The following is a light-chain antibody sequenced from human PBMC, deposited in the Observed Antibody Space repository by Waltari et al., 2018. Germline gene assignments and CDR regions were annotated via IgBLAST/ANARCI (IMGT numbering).Light chain of an antibody. CDR3: QSYDISLSAWV. CDR2: GNN. J-gene: IGLJ3*02. V-gene: IGLV1-40*01. Sequence: QSVLTQPPSVSGAPGQRVTISCTGSNSNIGAGYDGHWYQQFPGTAPKLLIFGNNNRPSGVPDRFSISKSGTPASLAITGLQAEDEADYYCQSYDISLSAWVFGGGTKLAVL. CDR1: NSNIGAGYD.